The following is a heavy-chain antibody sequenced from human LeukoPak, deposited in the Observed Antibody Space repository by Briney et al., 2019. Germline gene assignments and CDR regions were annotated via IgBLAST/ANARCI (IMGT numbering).Heavy chain of an antibody. V-gene: IGHV3-23*01. CDR2: ISGSGGST. CDR3: AKDFDIVVVPAAIQVSDY. D-gene: IGHD2-2*02. CDR1: GFTFSSYA. J-gene: IGHJ4*02. Sequence: PGGSLRLSCAASGFTFSSYAMSWVRQAPGKGLEWASAISGSGGSTYYADSVKGRFTISRDNSKNTLYLQMNSLRAEDTAVYYCAKDFDIVVVPAAIQVSDYWGQGTLVTVSS.